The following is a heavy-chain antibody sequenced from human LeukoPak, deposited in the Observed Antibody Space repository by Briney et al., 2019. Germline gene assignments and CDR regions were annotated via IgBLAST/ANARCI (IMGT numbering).Heavy chain of an antibody. CDR1: GGTFSSYA. J-gene: IGHJ4*02. V-gene: IGHV1-69*05. D-gene: IGHD6-6*01. CDR3: AREAPVRYSSSSRNYFDY. Sequence: SVKVSCKASGGTFSSYAISWVRQAPGQGLEWMGGIIPIFGTANYAQKFQGRVTITTDESTSTAYMELSSLRSEDTAVYYCAREAPVRYSSSSRNYFDYWGQGTLVTVSS. CDR2: IIPIFGTA.